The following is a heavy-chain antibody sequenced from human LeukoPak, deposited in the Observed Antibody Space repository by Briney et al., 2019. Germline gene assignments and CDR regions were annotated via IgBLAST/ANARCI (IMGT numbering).Heavy chain of an antibody. V-gene: IGHV3-21*01. CDR3: ARKLNFWSGYAVSDY. CDR1: GFTFSSYS. CDR2: ISSSSSYI. Sequence: GGSLRLSCAASGFTFSSYSMNWVRQAPGKGLEWVSSISSSSSYICYADSVKGRFTISRDNAKNSLYLQMNSLRAEDTAVYYCARKLNFWSGYAVSDYWGQGTLVTVSS. D-gene: IGHD3-3*01. J-gene: IGHJ4*02.